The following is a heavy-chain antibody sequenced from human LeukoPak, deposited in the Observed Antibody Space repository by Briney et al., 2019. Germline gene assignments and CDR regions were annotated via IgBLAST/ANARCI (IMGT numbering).Heavy chain of an antibody. V-gene: IGHV1-8*01. J-gene: IGHJ6*02. Sequence: ASVKVSCKASGYTFTSYDINWVRQATGQGLEWMGWMNPNSGNTGYAQKFQGRVTMTRNTSISTAYMELSSLRSEDTAVYYCARWSPAETYYYYGMDVWGQGTTVTVSS. D-gene: IGHD3-3*01. CDR3: ARWSPAETYYYYGMDV. CDR1: GYTFTSYD. CDR2: MNPNSGNT.